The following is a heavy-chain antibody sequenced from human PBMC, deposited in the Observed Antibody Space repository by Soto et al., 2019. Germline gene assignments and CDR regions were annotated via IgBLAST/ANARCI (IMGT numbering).Heavy chain of an antibody. D-gene: IGHD3-3*01. CDR3: ARDPMPWSGYYPPLVDYGMDV. CDR1: GFTFSSYE. V-gene: IGHV3-48*03. Sequence: GGSLRLSCAASGFTFSSYEMNWVRQAPGKGLEWVSYISSSGSTIYYADSVKGRFTISRDNAKNSLYLQMNSLRAEDTAGYYCARDPMPWSGYYPPLVDYGMDVWGQGTTVTVSS. J-gene: IGHJ6*02. CDR2: ISSSGSTI.